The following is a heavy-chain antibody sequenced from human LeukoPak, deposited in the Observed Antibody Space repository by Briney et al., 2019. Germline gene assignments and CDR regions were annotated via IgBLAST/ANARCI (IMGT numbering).Heavy chain of an antibody. D-gene: IGHD2-2*01. CDR3: ARGHLVRPSGFDY. J-gene: IGHJ4*02. CDR1: GCTCSNYT. V-gene: IGHV1-8*02. Sequence: GASVKVSCKASGCTCSNYTISWVRQAPGQGLEWMGWMDPNSGNTGYAQKFQGRVTMTRNTSISTAYMELSSLRSEDTAVYYCARGHLVRPSGFDYWGQGTLVTVSS. CDR2: MDPNSGNT.